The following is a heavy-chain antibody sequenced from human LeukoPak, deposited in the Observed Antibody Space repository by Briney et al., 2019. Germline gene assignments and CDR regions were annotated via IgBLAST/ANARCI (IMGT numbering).Heavy chain of an antibody. V-gene: IGHV3-23*01. CDR3: AKEELGFYDY. CDR2: ISDSDDYI. J-gene: IGHJ4*02. CDR1: GFTFSNYV. Sequence: GGSLRLSCAGSGFTFSNYVMSWVRQAPGKGLEWVSVISDSDDYIKYADSVKGRFTISRDNSKKIVYLQMNGLRAEDTAIYYCAKEELGFYDYWGRGTLVTVSS. D-gene: IGHD7-27*01.